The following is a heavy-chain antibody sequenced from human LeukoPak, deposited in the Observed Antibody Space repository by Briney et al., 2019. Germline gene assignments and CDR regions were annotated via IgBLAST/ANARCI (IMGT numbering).Heavy chain of an antibody. Sequence: TGGSLRLSCAASGFTFTTYGMHWVRQAPGKGLEWVAVISYDGSNKFYADSVTGRFTISRDNSENTLYLQMNSMRAEDTAVYYCARDLAFWGGTYSWEGDYYFYYGMDVWGQGTTVTVSS. CDR1: GFTFTTYG. D-gene: IGHD1-26*01. CDR2: ISYDGSNK. V-gene: IGHV3-30*03. CDR3: ARDLAFWGGTYSWEGDYYFYYGMDV. J-gene: IGHJ6*02.